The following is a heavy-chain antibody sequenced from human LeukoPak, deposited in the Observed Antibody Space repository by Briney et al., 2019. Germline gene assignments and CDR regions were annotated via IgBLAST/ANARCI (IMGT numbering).Heavy chain of an antibody. CDR1: GGSISCYF. CDR2: IYYTGAT. J-gene: IGHJ6*02. CDR3: ARHDPVGYYQHGMGV. V-gene: IGHV4-59*08. D-gene: IGHD2-15*01. Sequence: SETLSLTCTVSGGSISCYFWSCIRQPPGPELELIGYIYYTGATLYNPSLKSRVTMSVDTSKNQFSLKLSSVTAADTAVYYCARHDPVGYYQHGMGVWGQGTTVTVSS.